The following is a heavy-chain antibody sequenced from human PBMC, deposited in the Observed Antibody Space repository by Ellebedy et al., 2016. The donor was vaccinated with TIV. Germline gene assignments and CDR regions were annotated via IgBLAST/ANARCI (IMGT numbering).Heavy chain of an antibody. V-gene: IGHV3-72*01. CDR3: AREDWWRFDP. Sequence: GESLKISCAASGFTFSVYYMDWVRQAPGKGLEWVGRSRNRHDGYTTEYAASVEGRFTISRDDSQNSLFLQMNSLKIEDTAVYYCAREDWWRFDPWGQGTLVTVSS. J-gene: IGHJ5*02. CDR1: GFTFSVYY. CDR2: SRNRHDGYTT. D-gene: IGHD2-15*01.